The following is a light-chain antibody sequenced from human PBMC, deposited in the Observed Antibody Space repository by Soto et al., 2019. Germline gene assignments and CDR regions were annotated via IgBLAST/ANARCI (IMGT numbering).Light chain of an antibody. CDR3: HQRQSWPPT. V-gene: IGKV3-11*01. CDR2: QTS. J-gene: IGKJ1*01. CDR1: QYINTR. Sequence: EIVLTQSPATLSSFPGDRVTLSCRASQYINTRLAWYQHRPGQAPRLLIYQTSIRAAGSPARFSASGTGTDFTLPLRALQPEDFAVYYCHQRQSWPPTFGQGTKVDIK.